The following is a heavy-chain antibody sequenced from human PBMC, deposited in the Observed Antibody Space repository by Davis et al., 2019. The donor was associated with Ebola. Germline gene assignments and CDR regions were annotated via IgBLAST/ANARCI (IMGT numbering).Heavy chain of an antibody. J-gene: IGHJ6*03. V-gene: IGHV1-8*01. Sequence: ASVKVSCKASGYTFTSYDINWVRQATGQGLEWMGWMNPNSGNTGYAQKFQGRVTMTRNTSISTAYMELSSLRSEDTAVYYCARDQSGYGSIAVAGTGYYYYYMDVWGKGTTVTVSS. CDR3: ARDQSGYGSIAVAGTGYYYYYMDV. D-gene: IGHD6-19*01. CDR1: GYTFTSYD. CDR2: MNPNSGNT.